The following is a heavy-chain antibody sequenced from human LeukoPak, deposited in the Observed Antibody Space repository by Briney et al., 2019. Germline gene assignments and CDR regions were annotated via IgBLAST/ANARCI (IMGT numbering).Heavy chain of an antibody. Sequence: PGGSLGLSCAASGFTFSSYWMSWVRQAPGKGLEWVSGINWNGGSTGYADSVKGRFTISRDNAKNSLYLQMNSLRAEDTALYHCARGYYGSGGEPYYMDVWGKGTTVTISS. CDR3: ARGYYGSGGEPYYMDV. J-gene: IGHJ6*03. D-gene: IGHD3-10*01. CDR1: GFTFSSYW. V-gene: IGHV3-20*01. CDR2: INWNGGST.